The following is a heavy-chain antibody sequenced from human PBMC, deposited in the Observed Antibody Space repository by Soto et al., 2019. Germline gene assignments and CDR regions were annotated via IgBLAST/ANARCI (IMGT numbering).Heavy chain of an antibody. CDR3: AREGIAVAGNYYYYGMDV. Sequence: PGGSLRLSCAASGFTFSSYSMNWVRQAPGKGLEWVSSISSSSSYIYYADSVKGRFTISRDNAKNSLYLQMNSLRAEDTAVYYCAREGIAVAGNYYYYGMDVWGQGTTVT. CDR1: GFTFSSYS. CDR2: ISSSSSYI. J-gene: IGHJ6*02. V-gene: IGHV3-21*01. D-gene: IGHD6-19*01.